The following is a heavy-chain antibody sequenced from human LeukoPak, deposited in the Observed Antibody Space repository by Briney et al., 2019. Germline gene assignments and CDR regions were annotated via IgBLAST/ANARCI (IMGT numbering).Heavy chain of an antibody. V-gene: IGHV3-21*01. CDR2: ISSSSSYI. CDR1: GFTFCSYS. Sequence: GGSLRLSCAASGFTFCSYSMNWVRQAPGKGLEWVSSISSSSSYIYYADSVKGRFTISRDNAKNSLYLQMNSLRAEDTAVYYCARAITAAFDIWGQGTMVTVSS. D-gene: IGHD1-14*01. CDR3: ARAITAAFDI. J-gene: IGHJ3*02.